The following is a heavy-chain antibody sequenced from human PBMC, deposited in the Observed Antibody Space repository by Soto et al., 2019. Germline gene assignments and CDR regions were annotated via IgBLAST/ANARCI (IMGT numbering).Heavy chain of an antibody. V-gene: IGHV3-33*01. Sequence: GGSLRLSWAASGFTFSIYGMHWVRQAPGKGLEWVAFIWYDGSNKYSADSVKGRFTISRDNSKNTLYLQMNSLRAEDTAVYYCARDLGXRSTSCYLSDYYFGMDVWGQGTTVTVSS. J-gene: IGHJ6*02. CDR3: ARDLGXRSTSCYLSDYYFGMDV. CDR2: IWYDGSNK. CDR1: GFTFSIYG. D-gene: IGHD2-2*01.